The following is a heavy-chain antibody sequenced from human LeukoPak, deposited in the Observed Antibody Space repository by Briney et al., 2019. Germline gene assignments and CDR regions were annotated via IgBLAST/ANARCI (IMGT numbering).Heavy chain of an antibody. J-gene: IGHJ4*02. CDR1: GFTFSSYG. D-gene: IGHD3-10*01. CDR3: AREAYRAFDY. V-gene: IGHV3-33*01. Sequence: PGGSLRLSCAASGFTFSSYGMHWVRQTPGKGLEWVAVIWYDGSNKYYADSVKGRFTISRDNSKNTLYLQMNSLRAEDTAVYYFAREAYRAFDYWGQGTLVTVSS. CDR2: IWYDGSNK.